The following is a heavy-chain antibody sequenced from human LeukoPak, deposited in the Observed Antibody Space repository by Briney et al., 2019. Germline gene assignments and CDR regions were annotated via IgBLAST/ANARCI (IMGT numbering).Heavy chain of an antibody. V-gene: IGHV4-38-2*01. CDR3: ARLGYCSSTSCYSILDYYYYMDV. CDR2: IYHSGST. J-gene: IGHJ6*03. Sequence: SETLSLTCAVSGYSISSGYYWGWIRQPPGKGLEWIGSIYHSGSTYYNPSLKSRVTISVDTSKNQFSLKLSSVTAADTAVYYCARLGYCSSTSCYSILDYYYYMDVWGKGTTVTLSS. D-gene: IGHD2-2*01. CDR1: GYSISSGYY.